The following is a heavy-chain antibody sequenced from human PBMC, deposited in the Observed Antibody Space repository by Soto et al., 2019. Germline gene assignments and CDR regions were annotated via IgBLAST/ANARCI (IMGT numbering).Heavy chain of an antibody. J-gene: IGHJ3*02. CDR2: MSHSGGT. D-gene: IGHD1-1*01. CDR3: ARVERGTVTTVVDAFDI. Sequence: QVQLQQWGAGLLKPSETLSLTCAVYGGFVSSGSYYWSWIRQPPGKGLEWIGEMSHSGGTHFNPSLMSRVTISVDTPKNQFSLQMSCVPAADTALYYCARVERGTVTTVVDAFDIWGPGTMVTVSS. CDR1: GGFVSSGSYY. V-gene: IGHV4-34*01.